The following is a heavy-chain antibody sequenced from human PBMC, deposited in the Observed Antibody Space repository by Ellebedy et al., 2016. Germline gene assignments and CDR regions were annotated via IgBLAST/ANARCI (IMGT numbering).Heavy chain of an antibody. Sequence: GESLKISCIASGFTFSSYDMHWVRQATGKGLEWVSAIGTAGDPYYPGSVKGRFTISRDNSKNTLYLQMNSLRAEDTAVYYCARDRGSSTWYSFDYWGQGTLVTVSS. D-gene: IGHD6-13*01. CDR1: GFTFSSYD. J-gene: IGHJ4*02. V-gene: IGHV3-13*05. CDR2: IGTAGDP. CDR3: ARDRGSSTWYSFDY.